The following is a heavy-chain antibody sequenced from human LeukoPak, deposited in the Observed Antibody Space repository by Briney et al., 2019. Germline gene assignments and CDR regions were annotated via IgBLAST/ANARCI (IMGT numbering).Heavy chain of an antibody. J-gene: IGHJ4*02. D-gene: IGHD3-22*01. V-gene: IGHV3-21*04. CDR1: GFTFSSYS. CDR3: AYLDSSGYYYGRLRY. CDR2: ISSSSSYI. Sequence: PGGSLRLSCAASGFTFSSYSMNWVRQAPGKGLEWVSSISSSSSYIYYADSVKGRFTISRDNAENSLYLQMNSLRADDTAVYFCAYLDSSGYYYGRLRYWGQGTPVAVSS.